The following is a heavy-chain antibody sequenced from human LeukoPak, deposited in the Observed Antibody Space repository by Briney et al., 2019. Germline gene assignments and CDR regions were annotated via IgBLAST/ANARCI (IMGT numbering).Heavy chain of an antibody. V-gene: IGHV3-23*01. D-gene: IGHD5-18*01. Sequence: XAXXGFTXSTYAMSWVRQAPGKGLEWVSSISGSNGGTYYADSVKGRLTIYRDNYKNSVYLHMNSLRAEDTAVYYCARITGYSGYWGQGTLVTVSS. J-gene: IGHJ4*02. CDR1: GFTXSTYA. CDR3: ARITGYSGY. CDR2: ISGSNGGT.